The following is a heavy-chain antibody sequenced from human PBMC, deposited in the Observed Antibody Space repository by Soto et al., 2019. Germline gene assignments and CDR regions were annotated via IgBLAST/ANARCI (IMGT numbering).Heavy chain of an antibody. CDR2: IIPIFGTA. CDR3: ARDGEYYYGSGSSPNYYYNYGMDV. CDR1: GGTFSSNA. D-gene: IGHD3-10*01. V-gene: IGHV1-69*05. Sequence: SVKLSCKASGGTFSSNAISWVRQAPGQGLEWMGGIIPIFGTANYAQKFQGRVSMTTDTSTSTAYMELRSLRSDDTAVYYCARDGEYYYGSGSSPNYYYNYGMDVWGQGTTVTVSS. J-gene: IGHJ6*02.